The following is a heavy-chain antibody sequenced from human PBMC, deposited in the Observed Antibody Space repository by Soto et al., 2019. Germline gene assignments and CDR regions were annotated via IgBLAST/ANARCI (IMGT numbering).Heavy chain of an antibody. CDR3: AKDNSSSWYVHFQH. J-gene: IGHJ1*01. D-gene: IGHD6-13*01. CDR1: GFTFSSYA. Sequence: XXSLRLCYAASGFTFSSYAVRWVPQAPGKGLEWVSAISGSGGSTYYADSVKGRFTISRDNSKNTLYLQMNSLRDEDTAVYYCAKDNSSSWYVHFQHWGQGTLVTVSS. CDR2: ISGSGGST. V-gene: IGHV3-23*01.